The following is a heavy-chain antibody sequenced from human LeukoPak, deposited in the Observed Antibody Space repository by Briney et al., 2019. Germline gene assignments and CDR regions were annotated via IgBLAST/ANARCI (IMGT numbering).Heavy chain of an antibody. V-gene: IGHV1-69*05. CDR2: IIPIFGTA. CDR1: GGTFSSYA. Sequence: GASVKVSCKASGGTFSSYAISWVRQAPGQGLEWMGGIIPIFGTANYAQKFQGRVTITTDESTSTAYMELSSLRSEDTAVYYCARDLSPESGWYFHWFDPWGQGTLVTVSS. CDR3: ARDLSPESGWYFHWFDP. J-gene: IGHJ5*02. D-gene: IGHD6-19*01.